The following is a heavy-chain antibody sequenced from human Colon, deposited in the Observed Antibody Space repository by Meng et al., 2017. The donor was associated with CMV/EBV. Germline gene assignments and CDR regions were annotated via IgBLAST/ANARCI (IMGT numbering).Heavy chain of an antibody. CDR1: GATSSSGSDD. Sequence: TVSGATSSSGSDDWSWIRQHPGKGLEWLASIYNRSTTYNNPSLTRRVPMSVDSSKTQFFLNLHSVTAAPTAIYYCATDYACRGGQDSWGQGTLVTVSS. V-gene: IGHV4-31*03. CDR2: IYNRSTT. J-gene: IGHJ4*02. CDR3: ATDYACRGGQDS. D-gene: IGHD4/OR15-4a*01.